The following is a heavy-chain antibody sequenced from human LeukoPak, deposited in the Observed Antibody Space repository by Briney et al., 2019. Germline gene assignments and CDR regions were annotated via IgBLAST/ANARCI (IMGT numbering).Heavy chain of an antibody. CDR1: GYTFTSYG. CDR2: ISAYNGNT. D-gene: IGHD3-22*01. J-gene: IGHJ4*02. V-gene: IGHV1-18*01. Sequence: GASVKVSCKASGYTFTSYGISWVRQAPGQGLEWMGWISAYNGNTNYAQKLQGRVTMTTDTSTSTAYMELRSLRSDDTAVYYCARGAYYDSSGYSAIIPLGVYWGQGTLVTVSS. CDR3: ARGAYYDSSGYSAIIPLGVY.